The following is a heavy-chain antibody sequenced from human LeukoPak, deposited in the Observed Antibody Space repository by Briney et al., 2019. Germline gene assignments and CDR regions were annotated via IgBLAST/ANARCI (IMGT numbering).Heavy chain of an antibody. D-gene: IGHD3-22*01. CDR1: GYTFADYW. J-gene: IGHJ3*02. Sequence: GESLKISCKASGYTFADYWIGWVRQMPGKGLEWMGIIYPGESDIRYNPSFQGQVTISADKSISTAYLQWSSLKASDTAMYYCASEYYYDSSGRAFDIWGQGTMVTVSS. CDR2: IYPGESDI. CDR3: ASEYYYDSSGRAFDI. V-gene: IGHV5-51*01.